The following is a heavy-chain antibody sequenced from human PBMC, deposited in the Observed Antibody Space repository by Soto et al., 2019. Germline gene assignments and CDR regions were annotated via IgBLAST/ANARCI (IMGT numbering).Heavy chain of an antibody. CDR3: ARGVDFEGFSPYGMDV. CDR2: IYYSGTT. J-gene: IGHJ6*02. D-gene: IGHD3-3*01. Sequence: SETPSLTCTVSGGSINTGDYYWTWIRQPRGKGPEWIGYIYYSGTTYYNPSLKSRVSLSLDTSKNHFSLRLTSVTAADTAVYYCARGVDFEGFSPYGMDVWGQGTTVTVSS. CDR1: GGSINTGDYY. V-gene: IGHV4-30-4*01.